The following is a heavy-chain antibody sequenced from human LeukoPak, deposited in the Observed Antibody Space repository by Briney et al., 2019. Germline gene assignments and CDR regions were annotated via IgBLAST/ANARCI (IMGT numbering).Heavy chain of an antibody. V-gene: IGHV3-30*02. D-gene: IGHD3-10*01. CDR2: IWYDGSNK. CDR1: GFTFSSYV. CDR3: AKDYSKTSYYGSGTYYRPNWFDP. J-gene: IGHJ5*02. Sequence: PGGSLRLSCAASGFTFSSYVMHWVRQAPGKGLEWVAFIWYDGSNKYYADSVKGRFTISRDNSKNTLYLQMNSLRAEDTAVYYCAKDYSKTSYYGSGTYYRPNWFDPWGQGTLVTVSS.